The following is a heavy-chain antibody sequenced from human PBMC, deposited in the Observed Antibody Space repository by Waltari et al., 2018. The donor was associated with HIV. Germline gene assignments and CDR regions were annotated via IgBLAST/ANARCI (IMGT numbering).Heavy chain of an antibody. V-gene: IGHV3-30*01. CDR2: ISYDGSNE. CDR1: GFTFSSYI. J-gene: IGHJ6*03. CDR3: AREGLPFYYYYYMDV. Sequence: LRLSCAASGFTFSSYIMHWVRQAPGKGLEWVAIISYDGSNENYADSVRGRFTISRVNSKNTLYLRMNNLRAEDTAVYYCAREGLPFYYYYYMDVWGQGTTVTVSS.